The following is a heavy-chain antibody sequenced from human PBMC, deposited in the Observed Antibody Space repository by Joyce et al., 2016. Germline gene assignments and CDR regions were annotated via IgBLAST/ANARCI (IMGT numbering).Heavy chain of an antibody. V-gene: IGHV3-74*01. CDR1: GFTFTNYW. CDR2: VDSDGSGT. Sequence: EVQLVESGGGLLQPGGSLRLSCAASGFTFTNYWMHWVRQAPGKGLVWCARVDSDGSGTSYADSVKGRFTICRENDKNMVYLQMNSLRIEDTAVYYCGSVFEYWGRGALVTVSS. CDR3: GSVFEY. J-gene: IGHJ4*02.